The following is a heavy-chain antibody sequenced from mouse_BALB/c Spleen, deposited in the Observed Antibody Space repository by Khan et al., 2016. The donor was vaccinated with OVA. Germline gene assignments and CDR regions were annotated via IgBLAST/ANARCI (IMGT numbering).Heavy chain of an antibody. V-gene: IGHV1S81*02. D-gene: IGHD2-1*01. CDR2: INPSNGGT. Sequence: QVQLQQSGAELVKPGASVRLSCKASGYTFTSYYLYWVKQRPGQGLEWIGDINPSNGGTNFTEKFKSKATLTVDKSSSTAYMQLSSLTSEDSAVYYCTRSGYGNFAYWGQGTLVNGSA. CDR1: GYTFTSYY. CDR3: TRSGYGNFAY. J-gene: IGHJ3*01.